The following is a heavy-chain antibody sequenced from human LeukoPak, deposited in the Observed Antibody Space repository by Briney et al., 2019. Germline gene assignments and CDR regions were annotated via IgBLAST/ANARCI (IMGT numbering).Heavy chain of an antibody. D-gene: IGHD2-21*02. J-gene: IGHJ4*02. V-gene: IGHV1-46*01. CDR1: GYTFTSYY. CDR3: ARGGYCGGDCPTNTFDY. CDR2: INPSGGST. Sequence: ASVKVSCKASGYTFTSYYMHWVRQAPGQGLEWMGIINPSGGSTSYAQKFQGRVTMTRDTSTSTVYMELSSLRSEDTAVYYCARGGYCGGDCPTNTFDYWGQGTLVTVSS.